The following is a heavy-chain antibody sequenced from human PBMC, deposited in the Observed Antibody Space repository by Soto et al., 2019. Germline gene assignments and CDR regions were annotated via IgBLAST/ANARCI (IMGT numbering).Heavy chain of an antibody. CDR2: INHSGST. V-gene: IGHV4-34*01. J-gene: IGHJ5*02. Sequence: ETLSLTCAVYGGSFSGYYWSWIRQPPGKGLEWIGEINHSGSTNYNPSLKSRVTISVDTSKNQFSLKLSSVTAADTAVYYCASIIVVTRYNWFDPWGQGTLVTVSS. D-gene: IGHD2-21*02. CDR3: ASIIVVTRYNWFDP. CDR1: GGSFSGYY.